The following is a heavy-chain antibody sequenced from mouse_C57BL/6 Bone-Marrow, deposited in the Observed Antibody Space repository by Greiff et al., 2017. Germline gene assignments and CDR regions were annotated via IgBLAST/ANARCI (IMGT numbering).Heavy chain of an antibody. CDR1: GFTFSSYA. J-gene: IGHJ3*01. CDR2: ISDGGSYT. D-gene: IGHD2-4*01. CDR3: ARGVITTSCAY. V-gene: IGHV5-4*01. Sequence: EVQLQESGGGLVKPGGSLKLSCAASGFTFSSYAMSWVRQTPEKRLEWVATISDGGSYTYYPDNVKGRFPISRDNAKNNLYLQMSHLKSEDTAMYYCARGVITTSCAYWGQGTLVTVSA.